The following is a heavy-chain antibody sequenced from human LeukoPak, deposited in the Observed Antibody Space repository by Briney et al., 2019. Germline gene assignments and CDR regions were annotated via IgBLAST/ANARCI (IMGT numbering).Heavy chain of an antibody. CDR1: GGSVSPYY. CDR2: IYDTGST. J-gene: IGHJ4*02. V-gene: IGHV4-59*02. Sequence: SETLSLTCSVSGGSVSPYYWSWIRQPPGKGLEWIGNIYDTGSTNYNPSLKSRVTMSVDTSKIQFSLRLSSVTAADTAVYYCAREDSTGGTYVFDYWGQGTLVTVSS. CDR3: AREDSTGGTYVFDY. D-gene: IGHD1-26*01.